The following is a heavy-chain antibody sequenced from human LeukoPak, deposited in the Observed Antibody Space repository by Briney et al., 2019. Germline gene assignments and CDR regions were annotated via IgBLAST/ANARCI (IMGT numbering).Heavy chain of an antibody. CDR2: VKPDGSEK. V-gene: IGHV3-7*01. D-gene: IGHD5-24*01. CDR1: GFSFSDYW. Sequence: GGSLRLSRAVSGFSFSDYWMSWVRQAPGKGLEWVANVKPDGSEKYYADSLKGRFTISRDNARNSLYLQMDSLRAEDTAVYYCANLWEMGYWGQGTLVTVSS. J-gene: IGHJ4*02. CDR3: ANLWEMGY.